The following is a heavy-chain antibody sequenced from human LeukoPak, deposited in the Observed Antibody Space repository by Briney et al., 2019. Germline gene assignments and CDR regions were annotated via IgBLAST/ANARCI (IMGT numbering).Heavy chain of an antibody. Sequence: GGSLRLSCAASGFTVSSNYMSWVRQAPGKGLEWVSVIYSGGSTYYADSVKGRFTISRDNSKNTLYLQMNSLRAEDTAVYYCARSIDYEGGFDYWGQGTLVTVSS. CDR1: GFTVSSNY. J-gene: IGHJ4*02. V-gene: IGHV3-66*01. CDR2: IYSGGST. CDR3: ARSIDYEGGFDY. D-gene: IGHD4-17*01.